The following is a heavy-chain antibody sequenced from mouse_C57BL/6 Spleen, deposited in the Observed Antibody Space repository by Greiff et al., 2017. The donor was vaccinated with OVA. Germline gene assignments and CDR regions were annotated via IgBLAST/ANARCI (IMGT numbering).Heavy chain of an antibody. Sequence: EVQLQESGPGLVKPSQSLSLTCSVTGYSITSGYYWNWIRQFPGNKLEWMGYISYDGSNNYNPSLKNRISITRDTSKNQFFLKLNSVTTEDTATYYCAQEGDYFDYWGQGTTLTVSS. CDR3: AQEGDYFDY. CDR2: ISYDGSN. D-gene: IGHD3-2*02. J-gene: IGHJ2*01. CDR1: GYSITSGYY. V-gene: IGHV3-6*01.